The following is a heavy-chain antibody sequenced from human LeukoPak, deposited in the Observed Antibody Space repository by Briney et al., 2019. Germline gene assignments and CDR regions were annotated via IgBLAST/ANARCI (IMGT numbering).Heavy chain of an antibody. D-gene: IGHD1-26*01. Sequence: PGGSLRLSCAASGFAFSNCGMSWVRQAPGKGLEWVSRISGSGSSTFYADSVKGRFTVSRDNSKNTLYLQMNSLRAEDTAVYYCARDGSLPDYWGQGTPVTVSS. CDR1: GFAFSNCG. J-gene: IGHJ4*02. CDR3: ARDGSLPDY. CDR2: ISGSGSST. V-gene: IGHV3-23*01.